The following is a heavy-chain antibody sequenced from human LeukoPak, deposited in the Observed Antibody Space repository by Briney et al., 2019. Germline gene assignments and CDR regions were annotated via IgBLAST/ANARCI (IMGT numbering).Heavy chain of an antibody. D-gene: IGHD1-26*01. CDR2: IGGSGRST. CDR1: GFSFRSNA. V-gene: IGHV3-23*01. Sequence: QAGGSLRLSCAASGFSFRSNAMNWVRQAPGKGLEWVAGIGGSGRSTYYAGAVEGRFTISRDNSKNTVDLQMSGLRAEDTAVYYCARDQKWEVQEDNFIYYYYGMDVWGQGTTVTVSS. J-gene: IGHJ6*02. CDR3: ARDQKWEVQEDNFIYYYYGMDV.